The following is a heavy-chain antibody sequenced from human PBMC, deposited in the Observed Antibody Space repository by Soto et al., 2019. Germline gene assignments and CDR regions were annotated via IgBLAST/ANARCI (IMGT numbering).Heavy chain of an antibody. CDR3: ANALPRYSYDSTAADWYLDL. V-gene: IGHV3-23*01. Sequence: EVQLLESGGGLVQPGGSLRLSCAASGFTFSSYAMSWVRQAPGKGLEWVSAISGSGGSTYYADSVKGRFTISRDNSKNTQSLPMTSLRAEDTAVYSCANALPRYSYDSTAADWYLDLWGRGTLVTVSS. CDR1: GFTFSSYA. J-gene: IGHJ2*01. CDR2: ISGSGGST. D-gene: IGHD3-22*01.